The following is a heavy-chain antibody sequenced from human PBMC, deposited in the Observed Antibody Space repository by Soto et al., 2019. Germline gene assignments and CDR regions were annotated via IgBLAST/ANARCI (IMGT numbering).Heavy chain of an antibody. D-gene: IGHD4-17*01. CDR2: LTGSGDST. CDR3: AKGTAVTTGDMAY. CDR1: GFTFSSFA. V-gene: IGHV3-23*01. J-gene: IGHJ4*02. Sequence: EVQLLESGGGLVQPGGSLRLSCAASGFTFSSFAMTWVRQAPGKGLEWVSSLTGSGDSTYYADSVKGRFTISRDNSKKTLYLQMNSLRADDTALYYCAKGTAVTTGDMAYWGQGTLVTVSS.